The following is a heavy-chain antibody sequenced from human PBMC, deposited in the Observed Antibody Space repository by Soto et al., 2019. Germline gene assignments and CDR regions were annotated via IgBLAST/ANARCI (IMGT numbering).Heavy chain of an antibody. CDR3: AQTEDGGRSRTPAGWFDA. J-gene: IGHJ5*02. V-gene: IGHV2-26*01. CDR1: GFSLSNAGMG. D-gene: IGHD2-15*01. CDR2: IFSNDER. Sequence: QVTLKESGPVLVKPTETLTLTCTVSGFSLSNAGMGVSWMRQPPGKALEWLAHIFSNDERRFSTSLKNRLSISKDTSNSQVVLIMTNMDPVDTATYYCAQTEDGGRSRTPAGWFDAWGQGTLVTVSS.